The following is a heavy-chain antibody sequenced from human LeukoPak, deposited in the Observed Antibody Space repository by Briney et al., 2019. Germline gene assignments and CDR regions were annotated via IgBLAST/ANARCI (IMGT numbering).Heavy chain of an antibody. CDR1: GVSLSSGSYY. CDR2: IYSSGST. V-gene: IGHV4-61*02. D-gene: IGHD1-26*01. Sequence: SQTLSLTCTVSGVSLSSGSYYWSWIRQSAGKGLEWIGRIYSSGSTNYNPSLKSRVTISVDTSKNQFSLELSSVTAADTAVYYCARGSGSYSDYFDYWAREPWSPSPQ. CDR3: ARGSGSYSDYFDY. J-gene: IGHJ4*02.